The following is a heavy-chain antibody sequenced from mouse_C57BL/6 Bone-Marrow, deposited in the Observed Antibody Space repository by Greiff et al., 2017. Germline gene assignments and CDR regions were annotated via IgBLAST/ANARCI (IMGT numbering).Heavy chain of an antibody. Sequence: VKLQESGAELVKPGASVKLSCKASGYIFTEYTIHWVKQRSGQGLEWIGWFYPGSGSIKYNERFKDKATLTADKSSNTVYMEISRLTSEDSAVYFWARHESYYDYEGYFDYWGQGTTLTVSS. D-gene: IGHD2-4*01. CDR3: ARHESYYDYEGYFDY. CDR2: FYPGSGSI. V-gene: IGHV1-62-2*01. CDR1: GYIFTEYT. J-gene: IGHJ2*01.